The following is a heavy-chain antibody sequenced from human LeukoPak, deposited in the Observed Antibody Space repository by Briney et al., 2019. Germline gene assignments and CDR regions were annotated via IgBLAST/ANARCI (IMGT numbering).Heavy chain of an antibody. J-gene: IGHJ6*03. Sequence: GGPLRLSCAASGFTFSSYWMSRVRHAPGKGLEWVANKKQDGSEKYYVHSVKGRFTISRDNAKNSLYLQMNSLRAEDTVVYYCARVGSSSSEYYYYYYMDVWGKGTTVTVSS. CDR2: KKQDGSEK. CDR1: GFTFSSYW. V-gene: IGHV3-7*01. D-gene: IGHD6-6*01. CDR3: ARVGSSSSEYYYYYYMDV.